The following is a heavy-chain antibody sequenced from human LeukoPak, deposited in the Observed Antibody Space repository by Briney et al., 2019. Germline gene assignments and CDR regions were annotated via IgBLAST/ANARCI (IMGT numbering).Heavy chain of an antibody. J-gene: IGHJ4*02. CDR3: ARGLAIDYYDSSGHPDY. CDR1: GYSFTSYW. Sequence: GESLKISCKGSGYSFTSYWIGWVRQMPGKGLEWMGIIYPGDSDTRYSPSFQGQVTISADKSISTAYLQWSSLKASDTAMYYCARGLAIDYYDSSGHPDYWGQGTLVTVSS. V-gene: IGHV5-51*01. D-gene: IGHD3-22*01. CDR2: IYPGDSDT.